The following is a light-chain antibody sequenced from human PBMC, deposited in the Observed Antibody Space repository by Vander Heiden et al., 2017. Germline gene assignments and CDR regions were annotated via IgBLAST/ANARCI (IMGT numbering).Light chain of an antibody. Sequence: DIQQTQTPGSLSASVGDRVTITCRASQSISSYLNWYQQKPCKAPKLLIYAASSLQSGVASRFSGSGAATDVILPISSRLPEEYATSYCQQRYSTQYTFGQGTKLEIK. CDR1: QSISSY. CDR3: QQRYSTQYT. J-gene: IGKJ2*01. CDR2: AAS. V-gene: IGKV1-39*01.